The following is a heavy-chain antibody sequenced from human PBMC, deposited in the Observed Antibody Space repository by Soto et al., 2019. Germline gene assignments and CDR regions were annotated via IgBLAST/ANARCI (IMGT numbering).Heavy chain of an antibody. CDR3: ARDPPPPDY. Sequence: QVQLVQSGAEVKKPGASVKVSCKASGYTFASYAISWMRQAPGQGLEWMGWISAYNGNTNYAQKPQXXXTXPTDTSTSTAYMELRSLRSDDTAVYYCARDPPPPDYWGQGTLVTVSS. CDR2: ISAYNGNT. CDR1: GYTFASYA. J-gene: IGHJ4*02. V-gene: IGHV1-18*01.